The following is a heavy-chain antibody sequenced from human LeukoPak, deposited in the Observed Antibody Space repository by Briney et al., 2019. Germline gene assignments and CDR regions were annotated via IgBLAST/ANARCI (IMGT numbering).Heavy chain of an antibody. Sequence: GGSLRLSCAVSGFTLSTYAMTWVRQAPGKGLEWVSSIVGSSGDTYYADSVKGRFTISGDNSKNTLYLQMSSLRAEDTAVYYCANPAGYFDSSGYDVDYWGQGTLVTVSS. CDR1: GFTLSTYA. D-gene: IGHD3-22*01. CDR3: ANPAGYFDSSGYDVDY. V-gene: IGHV3-23*01. CDR2: IVGSSGDT. J-gene: IGHJ4*02.